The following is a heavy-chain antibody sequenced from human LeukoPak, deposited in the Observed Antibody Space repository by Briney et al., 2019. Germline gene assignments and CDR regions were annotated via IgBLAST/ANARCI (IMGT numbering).Heavy chain of an antibody. CDR2: IYYSGST. D-gene: IGHD2-2*01. CDR1: GGSISSYY. V-gene: IGHV4-59*01. J-gene: IGHJ4*02. Sequence: SETLSLTCPVSGGSISSYYWSWIRQPPGKGLEWIGYIYYSGSTNYNPSLKSRVTISVDTSKNQFSLKLSSVTAADTAVYYCARDCSSTSCYPEWGQGTLVTVSS. CDR3: ARDCSSTSCYPE.